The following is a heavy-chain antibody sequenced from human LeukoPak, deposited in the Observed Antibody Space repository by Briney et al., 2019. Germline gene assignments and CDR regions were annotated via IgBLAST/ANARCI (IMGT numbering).Heavy chain of an antibody. V-gene: IGHV3-74*01. CDR1: GFTFSRFW. Sequence: GGSLRLSCAASGFTFSRFWMHWVRQAPGKGLVWVARTSSDGSSTVYADSVKGRFTISRDNAKRTLYLQMNSLRAEDTAIYYCARDSDAGFDYWGQGTLVTVSS. CDR2: TSSDGSST. J-gene: IGHJ4*02. CDR3: ARDSDAGFDY.